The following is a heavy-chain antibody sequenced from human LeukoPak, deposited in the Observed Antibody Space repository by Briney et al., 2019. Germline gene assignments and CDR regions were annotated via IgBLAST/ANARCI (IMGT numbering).Heavy chain of an antibody. CDR2: ISGSGATI. CDR1: GFTFSTYG. J-gene: IGHJ5*02. CDR3: AKSPGTTGWFDP. Sequence: GGSLRLSCAASGFTFSTYGMSWVRQAPGKGLEWVSGISGSGATIYYADSVKGRFTISRDNSKNTLYLQMNSLRAEDTAVYYCAKSPGTTGWFDPWGQGTLVTVSS. V-gene: IGHV3-23*01. D-gene: IGHD1-1*01.